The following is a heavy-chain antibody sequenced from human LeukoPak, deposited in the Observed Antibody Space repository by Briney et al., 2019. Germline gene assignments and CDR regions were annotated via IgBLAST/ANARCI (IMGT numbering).Heavy chain of an antibody. V-gene: IGHV4-4*09. CDR2: IYTSGST. CDR3: ARQQGDGNNDFDY. CDR1: GGSISSYY. D-gene: IGHD5-24*01. Sequence: SETLSLTCTVSGGSISSYYWSWIRQPPGKGLEWIGYIYTSGSTNYNPSLKSRVTISVDTSKNQFSLKLSSVTAADTAVYYCARQQGDGNNDFDYWGQGTLVTVSS. J-gene: IGHJ4*02.